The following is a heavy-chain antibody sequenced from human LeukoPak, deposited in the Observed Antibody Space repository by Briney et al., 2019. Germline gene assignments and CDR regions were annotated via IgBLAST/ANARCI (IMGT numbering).Heavy chain of an antibody. D-gene: IGHD5-18*01. Sequence: SETLSLTCTVSGGSISSYYWSWIRQPPGKGLEWIGYIYYTGSTNYNPSLKSRVTISVDTSKNPFSLKLSSVTAADTAVYYCAKDTYGYGNWFDPGGQGTLVIVTS. J-gene: IGHJ5*02. CDR2: IYYTGST. CDR1: GGSISSYY. V-gene: IGHV4-59*01. CDR3: AKDTYGYGNWFDP.